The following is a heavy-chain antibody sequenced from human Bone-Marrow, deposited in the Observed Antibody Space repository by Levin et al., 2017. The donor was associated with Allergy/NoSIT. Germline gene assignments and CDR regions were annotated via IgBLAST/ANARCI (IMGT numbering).Heavy chain of an antibody. V-gene: IGHV4-59*01. J-gene: IGHJ4*02. Sequence: SETLSLTCTVSGGSISSYYWSWIRQPPGKGLEWIGYIYYSGSTNYNPSLKSRVTISVDTSKNQFSLKLSSVTAADTAVYYCARFNLALFDYWGQGTLVTVSS. CDR3: ARFNLALFDY. CDR1: GGSISSYY. CDR2: IYYSGST.